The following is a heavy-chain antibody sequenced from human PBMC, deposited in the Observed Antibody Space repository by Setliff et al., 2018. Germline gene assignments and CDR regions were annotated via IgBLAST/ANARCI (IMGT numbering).Heavy chain of an antibody. CDR1: GASIRNNYY. CDR2: IFYNGMA. Sequence: TSETLSLTCAVSGASIRNNYYWGWIRQSPGTGLEWIGSIFYNGMAYYSPSLKSRVTMSVDTSKNQFSLKLSSVTAADTAVYYCARGGTFRYFDYWGQGTPVTVSS. D-gene: IGHD5-12*01. CDR3: ARGGTFRYFDY. J-gene: IGHJ4*02. V-gene: IGHV4-39*07.